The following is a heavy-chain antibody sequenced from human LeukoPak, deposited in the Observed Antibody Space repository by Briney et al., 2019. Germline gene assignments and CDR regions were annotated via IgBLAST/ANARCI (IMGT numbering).Heavy chain of an antibody. CDR3: ARGGEWLGKIFDY. D-gene: IGHD6-19*01. CDR2: INHSGST. V-gene: IGHV4-34*01. CDR1: GGSFSGYY. J-gene: IGHJ4*02. Sequence: PSETLSLTCAVYGGSFSGYYWSWIRQLPGKGLEWIGEINHSGSTNYNPSLKSRVTISVDTSKNQFSLKLSSVTAADTAVYYCARGGEWLGKIFDYWGQGTLVTVSS.